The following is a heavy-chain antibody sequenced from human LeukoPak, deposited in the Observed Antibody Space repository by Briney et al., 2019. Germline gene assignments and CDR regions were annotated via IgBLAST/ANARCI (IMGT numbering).Heavy chain of an antibody. CDR3: AKDRRRYCGGDCSPYYFDY. CDR2: ISYDGSNK. V-gene: IGHV3-30*18. Sequence: QTGGSLRLSCAASGFTFSSYGMHWVRQAPGKGLEWVAVISYDGSNKYYADSVKGRFTISRDNSKNTLYLQMNSLRAEDTAVYYCAKDRRRYCGGDCSPYYFDYWGQGALVTISS. CDR1: GFTFSSYG. D-gene: IGHD2-21*02. J-gene: IGHJ4*02.